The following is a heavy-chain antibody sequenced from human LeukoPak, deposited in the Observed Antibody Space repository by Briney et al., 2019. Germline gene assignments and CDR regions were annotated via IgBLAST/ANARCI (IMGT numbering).Heavy chain of an antibody. Sequence: KPSETLSLTCTVSGGSISSGDYSWTWIRQPPGKGLEWIGYIYNSGSTDYNPSLKSRVTISLDTSKNQFSLKLSSVTATDTAIYYCAREPSGSALDIWGQGTMVTVSS. D-gene: IGHD6-19*01. V-gene: IGHV4-30-4*01. CDR2: IYNSGST. CDR1: GGSISSGDYS. J-gene: IGHJ3*02. CDR3: AREPSGSALDI.